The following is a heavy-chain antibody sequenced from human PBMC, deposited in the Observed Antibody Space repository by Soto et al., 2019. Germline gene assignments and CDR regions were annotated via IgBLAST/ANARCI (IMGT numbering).Heavy chain of an antibody. V-gene: IGHV2-70*01. Sequence: FGPLLMNPTQTRTMTCTFSGFSLSTSGRCVSWIRQPPGKALEWLALIDWDDDKYYSTSLKTRLTISKDTSKNQVVLTMTNMDPVDTATYYCARLGSVGGYAMSGWGQGTTVTGYS. D-gene: IGHD1-26*01. CDR2: IDWDDDK. J-gene: IGHJ6*02. CDR1: GFSLSTSGRC. CDR3: ARLGSVGGYAMSG.